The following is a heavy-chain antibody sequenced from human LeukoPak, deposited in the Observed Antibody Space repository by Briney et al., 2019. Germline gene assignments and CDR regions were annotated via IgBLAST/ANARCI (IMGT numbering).Heavy chain of an antibody. CDR1: GYSFTSYW. V-gene: IGHV5-51*01. J-gene: IGHJ3*02. D-gene: IGHD2-15*01. CDR2: IYPGDSDT. Sequence: GESLKISCKGSGYSFTSYWLGWVRQMPGKGLEWMGIIYPGDSDTRYSPSFQGQVTISADKSISTAYLQWSSLKASDTAMYYCARCLLPQSGAFDIWGQGTMVTVSS. CDR3: ARCLLPQSGAFDI.